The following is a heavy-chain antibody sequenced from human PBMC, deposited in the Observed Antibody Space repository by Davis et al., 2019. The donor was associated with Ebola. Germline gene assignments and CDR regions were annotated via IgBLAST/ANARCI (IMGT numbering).Heavy chain of an antibody. CDR2: TYYKSKWYS. D-gene: IGHD5-12*01. V-gene: IGHV6-1*01. Sequence: HSQTLSLTCAISGDSVSNTAGWNWIRPSPSRGLEWLGRTYYKSKWYSDYAVSVKSRITINPDTSKNQFSLQLNSVTPEDTAVYFCARGWLRSGFDYWGQGTLATVSS. J-gene: IGHJ4*02. CDR3: ARGWLRSGFDY. CDR1: GDSVSNTAG.